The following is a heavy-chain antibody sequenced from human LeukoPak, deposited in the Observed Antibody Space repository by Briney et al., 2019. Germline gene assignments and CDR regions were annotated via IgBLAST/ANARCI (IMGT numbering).Heavy chain of an antibody. V-gene: IGHV1-69*01. D-gene: IGHD6-6*01. CDR1: GGTFSSYA. J-gene: IGHJ4*02. Sequence: SVKVPCKASGGTFSSYAISWVRQAPGQGLEWMGGIIPIFGTANYAQKFQGRVTITADESTSTAYMELSSLRSEDTAVYYCARAPRIAARPSYFDHWGQGTLVTVSS. CDR3: ARAPRIAARPSYFDH. CDR2: IIPIFGTA.